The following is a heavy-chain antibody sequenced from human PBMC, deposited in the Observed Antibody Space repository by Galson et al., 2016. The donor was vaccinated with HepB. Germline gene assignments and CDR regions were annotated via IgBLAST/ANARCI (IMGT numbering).Heavy chain of an antibody. V-gene: IGHV3-74*01. CDR2: INSDGSST. J-gene: IGHJ4*02. Sequence: LRLSCAASGFPFSNYWMHWVRQAPGKGPVWVSRINSDGSSTTYADSVKGRFTISRDNAKNTLYLQMNSLRAEDTALYYCTRVHREGIAAAGLQIWGQGTLVSVSS. D-gene: IGHD6-13*01. CDR3: TRVHREGIAAAGLQI. CDR1: GFPFSNYW.